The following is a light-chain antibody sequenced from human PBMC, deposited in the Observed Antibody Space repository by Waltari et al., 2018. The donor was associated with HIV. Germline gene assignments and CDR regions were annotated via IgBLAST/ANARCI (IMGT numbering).Light chain of an antibody. CDR2: LGS. CDR1: QSLLHSNGYNY. V-gene: IGKV2-28*01. CDR3: MQALQTPLA. J-gene: IGKJ5*01. Sequence: DIVMTQSPLSLPVTPGAPASISCRSSQSLLHSNGYNYLDWYLQKPGQSPQLLIYLGSNRASGVPDRFSGSGSGTDFTLKISRVEAEDVGVYYCMQALQTPLAFGQGTRLEIK.